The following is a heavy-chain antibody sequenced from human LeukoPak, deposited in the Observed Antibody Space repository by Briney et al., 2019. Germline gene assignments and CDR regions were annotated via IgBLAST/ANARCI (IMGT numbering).Heavy chain of an antibody. Sequence: SETLSLTYTVSGGSISNYFWSWVRQPAGKGLEWIGRIYSTGRSDYNPSLKSRITMSVDTSKNQFSLKLRSVTAADTAVYYCARTTEGYAGGPGYSYYYYMDVWGKGTTVTISS. V-gene: IGHV4-4*07. CDR2: IYSTGRS. CDR1: GGSISNYF. D-gene: IGHD5-12*01. J-gene: IGHJ6*03. CDR3: ARTTEGYAGGPGYSYYYYMDV.